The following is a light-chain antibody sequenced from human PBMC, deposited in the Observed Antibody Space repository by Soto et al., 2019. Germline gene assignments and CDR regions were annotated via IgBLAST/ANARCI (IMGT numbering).Light chain of an antibody. CDR2: EVS. J-gene: IGLJ3*02. CDR1: SSDVGGYNY. Sequence: QSALTQPASVSGSPGQSITISCTGTSSDVGGYNYVSWYQQHPGKAPKLMIYEVSNRPSGVSNRFSGSKSGNTASLTISGLQAEDEADYYCSSYTSSSPWVFGRGTKVTVL. CDR3: SSYTSSSPWV. V-gene: IGLV2-14*01.